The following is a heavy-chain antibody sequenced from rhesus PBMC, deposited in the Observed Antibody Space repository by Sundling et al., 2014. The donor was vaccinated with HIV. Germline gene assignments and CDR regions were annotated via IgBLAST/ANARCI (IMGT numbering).Heavy chain of an antibody. CDR2: IGGSSGTT. Sequence: QVQLQESGPGLVKPSETLSLTCAVSGGSISDNHYWNWIRQPPGKGLEWIGYIGGSSGTTYYNPSLKSRVTISTDTSKNQFSLRLKSVTAADTAVYYCAMGGTYYSEGGRLDYWGQGVLVTVSS. D-gene: IGHD3-28*01. J-gene: IGHJ4*01. V-gene: IGHV4-165*01. CDR1: GGSISDNHY. CDR3: AMGGTYYSEGGRLDY.